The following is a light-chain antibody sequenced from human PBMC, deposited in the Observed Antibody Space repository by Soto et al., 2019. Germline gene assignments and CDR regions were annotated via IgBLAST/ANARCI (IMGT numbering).Light chain of an antibody. V-gene: IGKV3-20*01. CDR1: QSVSNNF. CDR3: QQYGRSST. CDR2: GAS. Sequence: EIVLTQSPGTLSLSPGERATLSCRASQSVSNNFLAWYQQKPGQAPRLLIYGASTRATGIPDRFSGSGSGTDFTLTISRLEPEDFAVYYWQQYGRSSTFGGGTKVEI. J-gene: IGKJ4*01.